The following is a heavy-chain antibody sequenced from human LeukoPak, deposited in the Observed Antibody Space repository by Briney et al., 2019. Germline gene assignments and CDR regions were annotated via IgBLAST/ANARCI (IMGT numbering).Heavy chain of an antibody. CDR1: GITFGNNW. CDR2: INSDGGGA. V-gene: IGHV3-74*01. J-gene: IGHJ5*02. Sequence: GGSLRLSCAASGITFGNNWMHWVRQGPGKGLVWISRINSDGGGAIYADSVKGRFTVSRDNAKNTLYLQMNSLRAEDTAVYYRARDVPHNWFDTWGQGTLVTVSS. CDR3: ARDVPHNWFDT.